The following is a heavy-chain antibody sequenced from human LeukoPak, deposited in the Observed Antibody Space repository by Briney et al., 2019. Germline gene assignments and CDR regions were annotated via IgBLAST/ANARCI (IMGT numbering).Heavy chain of an antibody. J-gene: IGHJ4*02. CDR2: IYTIGST. V-gene: IGHV4-61*02. D-gene: IGHD3-16*02. CDR1: GGSISTINSASYY. Sequence: SQTLSLTCTVSGGSISTINSASYYWSWIRQPAGKGLEWIGRIYTIGSTNYNPSLKSRVTISVDTSKNQFSLKLSSVTAADTAVYYCARSRGDYVWGSYRSFFDYWGQGTLVTVSS. CDR3: ARSRGDYVWGSYRSFFDY.